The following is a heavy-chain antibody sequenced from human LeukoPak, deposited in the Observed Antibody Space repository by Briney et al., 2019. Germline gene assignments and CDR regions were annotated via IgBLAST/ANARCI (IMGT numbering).Heavy chain of an antibody. J-gene: IGHJ4*02. V-gene: IGHV3-23*01. CDR1: GFTFSSDA. CDR2: ISGSGGST. CDR3: AKDLGYYYGSGSYLDY. Sequence: GGSLRLSCAASGFTFSSDAMSWVRQAPGKGLEWVSAISGSGGSTYYADSVKGRFTISRDNSKNTLYLQMNSLRAEDTAVYYCAKDLGYYYGSGSYLDYWGQGTLVTVSS. D-gene: IGHD3-10*01.